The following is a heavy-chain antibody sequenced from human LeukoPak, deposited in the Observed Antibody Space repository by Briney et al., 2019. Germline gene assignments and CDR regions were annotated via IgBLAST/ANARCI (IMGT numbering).Heavy chain of an antibody. CDR1: GGSLSSSSHY. CDR3: AKGEGDY. V-gene: IGHV4-61*01. J-gene: IGHJ4*02. CDR2: IYDSGNT. D-gene: IGHD2-21*01. Sequence: PSETLSLTCTVSGGSLSSSSHYWGWIRQPPGKGLEWIGYIYDSGNTNYNPSLKSRVTISVDTSKNQFSLKVRSVTAADTAVYYCAKGEGDYWGQGTLVTVSS.